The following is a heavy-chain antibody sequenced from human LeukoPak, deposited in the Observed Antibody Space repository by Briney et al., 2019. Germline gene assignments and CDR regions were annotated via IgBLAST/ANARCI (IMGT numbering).Heavy chain of an antibody. CDR2: IRSKAYGGTT. J-gene: IGHJ6*04. Sequence: GGSLRLSCTASGFTFGDYAMSWVRQAPGKGLEWVGFIRSKAYGGTTEYAASMKGRFTISRDDSKSIAYLQMNSLKTEDTAVYYCTRDPAGAAMLSLQDYYYGMDVWGKGTTVNVSS. CDR3: TRDPAGAAMLSLQDYYYGMDV. V-gene: IGHV3-49*04. D-gene: IGHD2-2*01. CDR1: GFTFGDYA.